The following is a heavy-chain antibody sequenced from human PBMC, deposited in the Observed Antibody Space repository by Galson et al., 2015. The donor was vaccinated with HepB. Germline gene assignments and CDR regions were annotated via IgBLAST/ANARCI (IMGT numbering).Heavy chain of an antibody. CDR1: GGSISSSNW. CDR3: ARVTQRITIFGVVITFDN. J-gene: IGHJ4*02. D-gene: IGHD3-3*01. CDR2: IYHSGST. Sequence: SLTCAVSGGSISSSNWWSWVRQPPGKGLEWIGEIYHSGSTSYNPSLKSRVAISVDKSKNQFSLKLSSVTAADTAVYYCARVTQRITIFGVVITFDNWGQGTLVTVPS. V-gene: IGHV4-4*02.